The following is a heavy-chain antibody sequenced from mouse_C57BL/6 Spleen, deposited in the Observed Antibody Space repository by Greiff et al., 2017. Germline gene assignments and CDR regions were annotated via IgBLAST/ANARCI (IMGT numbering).Heavy chain of an antibody. CDR3: ARGRLGDYFDY. J-gene: IGHJ2*01. CDR2: ISSGIITI. CDR1: GFTFSDSV. Sequence: EVKLVESGGGLVKPGGSLKLSCAASGFTFSDSVIHCVRHAPEKGLELVAYISSGIITIYYADPLQVRFTLSRENAKNTLFLQMTSLRSEDTAMYYCARGRLGDYFDYWGQGTTLTVYS. D-gene: IGHD4-1*01. V-gene: IGHV5-17*01.